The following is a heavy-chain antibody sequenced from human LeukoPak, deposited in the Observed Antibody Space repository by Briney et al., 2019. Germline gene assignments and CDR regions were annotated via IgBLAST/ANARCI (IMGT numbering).Heavy chain of an antibody. CDR1: GFSFSHYW. CDR2: IKQDGSEI. V-gene: IGHV3-7*01. Sequence: GGSLRLSCAASGFSFSHYWMSWVRQAPGKGLEWVANIKQDGSEIYYLDSVKGRFTISRDNAKTSLYLQMNSLRAEDTAVYYCARDRTVTAGIDYWGQGTLVTVSS. D-gene: IGHD2-21*02. CDR3: ARDRTVTAGIDY. J-gene: IGHJ4*02.